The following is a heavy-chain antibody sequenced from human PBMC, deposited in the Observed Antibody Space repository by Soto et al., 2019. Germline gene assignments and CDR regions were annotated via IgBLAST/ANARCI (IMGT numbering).Heavy chain of an antibody. J-gene: IGHJ4*02. V-gene: IGHV4-30-4*08. CDR2: VYYTGNT. D-gene: IGHD3-3*01. Sequence: SETLSLTCTVSGGSISSGDYHWSWIRQPPGKGLEWIGFVYYTGNTYYSPSLKSRVTISVDTSKNQFSLKLSSVTAADTAVYYCARSDFWSGYYTDYWGQGTLVTVSS. CDR1: GGSISSGDYH. CDR3: ARSDFWSGYYTDY.